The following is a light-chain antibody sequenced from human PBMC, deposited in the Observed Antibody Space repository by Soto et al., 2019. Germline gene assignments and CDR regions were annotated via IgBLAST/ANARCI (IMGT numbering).Light chain of an antibody. Sequence: QSVLTQPASLSGSPGQSITISCTGTSHDIGNGYDSVSWYQQHPGKAPKLIIYDVVNRPSGVSSRFSGSKSGNTASLTISGLQAEDEADYYCCSYTTNIAPYVFGTGTKVTVL. CDR1: SHDIGNGYDS. J-gene: IGLJ1*01. CDR3: CSYTTNIAPYV. CDR2: DVV. V-gene: IGLV2-14*03.